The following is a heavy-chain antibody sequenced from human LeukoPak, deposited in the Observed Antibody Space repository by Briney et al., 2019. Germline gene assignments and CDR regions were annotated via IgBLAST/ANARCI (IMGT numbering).Heavy chain of an antibody. Sequence: GGSLRLSCAASGFTFSSYNMNWVRQAPGKGLEWVSFIYSDNTHYSDSVKGRFTISRDNSKNTLYLQMNSLRAEDTAVYYCARRAGAYSHPYDYWGQGTLVTVSS. J-gene: IGHJ4*02. CDR1: GFTFSSYN. CDR3: ARRAGAYSHPYDY. V-gene: IGHV3-53*01. CDR2: IYSDNT. D-gene: IGHD4/OR15-4a*01.